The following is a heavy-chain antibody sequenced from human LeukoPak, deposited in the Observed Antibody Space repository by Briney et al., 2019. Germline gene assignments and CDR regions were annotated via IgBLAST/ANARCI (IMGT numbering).Heavy chain of an antibody. CDR1: GGTFSSYA. CDR3: ARDREVATMGGYFDY. J-gene: IGHJ4*02. D-gene: IGHD5-24*01. Sequence: PVASVKVSCKASGGTFSSYAISWVRQAPGQGLEWMGGIIPIFGTANYAQKFQGRVTITADKSTSTAYMELSSLRSEDTAVYYCARDREVATMGGYFDYWGQGTLVTVSS. CDR2: IIPIFGTA. V-gene: IGHV1-69*06.